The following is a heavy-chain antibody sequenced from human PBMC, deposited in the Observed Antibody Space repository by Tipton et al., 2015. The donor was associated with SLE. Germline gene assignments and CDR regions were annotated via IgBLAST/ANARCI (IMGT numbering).Heavy chain of an antibody. J-gene: IGHJ4*02. V-gene: IGHV3-53*05. CDR2: IYSGGST. D-gene: IGHD4-17*01. CDR3: ARGLYGDPYYFDY. Sequence: SLRLSCAASGFTFSSYAMHWVRQAPGKGLEWVSVIYSGGSTYYADSVKGRFTISRDNSKNTLYLQMNSLRAEDTAVYYCARGLYGDPYYFDYWGQGTLVTVSS. CDR1: GFTFSSYA.